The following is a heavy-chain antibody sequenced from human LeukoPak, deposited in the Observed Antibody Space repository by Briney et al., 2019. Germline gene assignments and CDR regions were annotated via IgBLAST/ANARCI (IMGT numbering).Heavy chain of an antibody. CDR2: IKSKTDGGTT. CDR1: GFTFSNAW. CDR3: TTDGTAYYDFWSEIKTLDY. Sequence: GGSLRLSCAASGFTFSNAWMIWVRQAPGKGLEWVGRIKSKTDGGTTDYAAPVKGRFTISRDDSKNTLYLQMNSLKTEDTAVYYCTTDGTAYYDFWSEIKTLDYWGQGTLVTVSS. J-gene: IGHJ4*02. V-gene: IGHV3-15*01. D-gene: IGHD3-3*01.